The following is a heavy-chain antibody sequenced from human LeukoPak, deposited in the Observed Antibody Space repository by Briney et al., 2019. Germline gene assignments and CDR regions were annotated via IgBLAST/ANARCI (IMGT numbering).Heavy chain of an antibody. CDR1: GGSISTINSGTYY. J-gene: IGHJ4*02. CDR2: INYSGST. D-gene: IGHD2-21*02. CDR3: ARHGHHGDHGY. V-gene: IGHV4-39*01. Sequence: SETLSLTCTVSGGSISTINSGTYYWGWIRQPPGKGLEWIGSINYSGSTDYNPSPKSRVTTSIDTSKNQFSLKLSSVTAADTAVYYRARHGHHGDHGYWGQGNLVTVSS.